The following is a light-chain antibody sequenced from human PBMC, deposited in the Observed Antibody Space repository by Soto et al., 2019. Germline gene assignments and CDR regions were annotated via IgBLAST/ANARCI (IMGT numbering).Light chain of an antibody. Sequence: QSALTQPRSVSGSPGQSVTISCTGTSSDVVSWYQQHPGKAPKLIIYYVSQRPSGVPDRFSGSKSGNTASLTISGLQAEDEADYYCCPSAGGFTWVFGGGTKVTLL. CDR3: CPSAGGFTWV. CDR1: SSDV. CDR2: YVS. J-gene: IGLJ3*02. V-gene: IGLV2-11*01.